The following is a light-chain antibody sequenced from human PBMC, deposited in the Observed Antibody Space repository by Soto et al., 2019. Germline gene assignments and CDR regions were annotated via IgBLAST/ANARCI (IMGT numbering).Light chain of an antibody. CDR1: QSVARY. CDR2: AAS. J-gene: IGKJ5*01. V-gene: IGKV1-9*01. Sequence: DIQLTQSPSFLSASVGDRVTMSCRASQSVARYFAWYQQKPLKAPKLLIYAASTLQSGVPSRFSGSGSGTDFTLTSSRLQYEDFATYYCQQYYSYHLTFGQGTRLEIK. CDR3: QQYYSYHLT.